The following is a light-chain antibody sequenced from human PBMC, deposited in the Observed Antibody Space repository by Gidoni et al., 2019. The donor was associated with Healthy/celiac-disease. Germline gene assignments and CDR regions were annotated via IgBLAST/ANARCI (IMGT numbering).Light chain of an antibody. Sequence: QSDLTQPASVSGSPGQSITISCTGTSSDVGNYNLVSWYQQHPGKAPKLMIYAGSNRPAGVSNRFSGSKSGNTASLTISGLQAEDEADYYCCSYAGRSTHVVFGGGTKLTVL. CDR3: CSYAGRSTHVV. CDR1: SSDVGNYNL. CDR2: AGS. V-gene: IGLV2-23*01. J-gene: IGLJ2*01.